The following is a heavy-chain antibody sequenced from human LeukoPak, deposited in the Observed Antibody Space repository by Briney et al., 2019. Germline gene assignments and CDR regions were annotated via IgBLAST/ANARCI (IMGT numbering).Heavy chain of an antibody. Sequence: SETLSLTCTVSGGSISSYYWSWIRQPPGKGLEWIGHIYYSGSTNYNPSLKSRVTISVDTSKNQFSLKLSSVTAADTAVYYCARHPYYYGSGKVSYYFDYWGQGTLVTVSS. CDR3: ARHPYYYGSGKVSYYFDY. D-gene: IGHD3-10*01. J-gene: IGHJ4*02. CDR2: IYYSGST. V-gene: IGHV4-59*01. CDR1: GGSISSYY.